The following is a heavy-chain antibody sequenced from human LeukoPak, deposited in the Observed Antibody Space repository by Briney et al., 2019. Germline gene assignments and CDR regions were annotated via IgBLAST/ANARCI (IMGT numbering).Heavy chain of an antibody. V-gene: IGHV3-53*01. J-gene: IGHJ4*02. CDR3: ARGADLDGDYFDY. D-gene: IGHD4-17*01. Sequence: PGGSLRLSCAASGFTVSSNYMSWVRQAPGKGLEWVSVIYSGGSTYYADSVKGRFTISRDNSKNTLYLQTNSLRAEDTAVYYCARGADLDGDYFDYWGQGTLVTVSS. CDR1: GFTVSSNY. CDR2: IYSGGST.